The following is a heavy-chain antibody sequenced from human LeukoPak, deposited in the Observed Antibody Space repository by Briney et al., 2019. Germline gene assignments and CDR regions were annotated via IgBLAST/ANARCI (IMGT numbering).Heavy chain of an antibody. CDR1: GYTFTSYD. CDR2: MNTNSDNT. V-gene: IGHV1-8*01. J-gene: IGHJ5*02. CDR3: ARLRITGNWFDP. Sequence: ASVKVSCKASGYTFTSYDINWVRQATGQGLEWMGWMNTNSDNTGYAQKFQGRVTMTRNTSISTAYMELSSLRSEDTAVYYCARLRITGNWFDPWGQGTLVTVSS. D-gene: IGHD1-20*01.